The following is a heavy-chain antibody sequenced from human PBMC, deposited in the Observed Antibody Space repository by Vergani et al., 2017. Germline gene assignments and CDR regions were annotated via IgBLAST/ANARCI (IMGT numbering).Heavy chain of an antibody. V-gene: IGHV3-9*01. D-gene: IGHD3-10*01. Sequence: EVQLVESGGDLVQPGRSLRLSCAASGITFDDYAMHWVRQAPGKGLEWVSGISWNSGSIGYADSVKGRFTISRDNSKNTLYLQMNSLRAEDTAVYYCAKVGSGNVPDYWGQGTLVTVSS. J-gene: IGHJ4*02. CDR1: GITFDDYA. CDR2: ISWNSGSI. CDR3: AKVGSGNVPDY.